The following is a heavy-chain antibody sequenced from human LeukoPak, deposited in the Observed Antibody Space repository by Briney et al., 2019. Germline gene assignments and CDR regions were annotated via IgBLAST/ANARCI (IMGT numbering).Heavy chain of an antibody. CDR1: GGSISSYY. CDR2: IYYSGST. V-gene: IGHV4-59*01. D-gene: IGHD6-19*01. J-gene: IGHJ4*02. CDR3: ARVTGYSSGWLDY. Sequence: SGTLSLTCTVSGGSISSYYWSWIRQPPGKGLEWIGYIYYSGSTNYNPSLKSRVTISVDTSKNQFSLKLSSVTAADTAVYYCARVTGYSSGWLDYWGQGTLVTVSS.